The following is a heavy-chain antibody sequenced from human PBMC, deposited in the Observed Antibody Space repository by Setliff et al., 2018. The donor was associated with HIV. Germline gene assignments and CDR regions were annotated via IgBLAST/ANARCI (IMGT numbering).Heavy chain of an antibody. D-gene: IGHD3-10*01. CDR1: GGTFSSFA. J-gene: IGHJ6*03. CDR3: ARETYYGSGSYLPTEYHYYYMDV. Sequence: ASVKVSCKASGGTFSSFAISWVRQAPGQGLEWMGGIIPIFGTANYAQKFQGRVTITTDESTTTAYMELRSLRSEDTAVYYCARETYYGSGSYLPTEYHYYYMDVWGKGTTVTVSS. V-gene: IGHV1-69*05. CDR2: IIPIFGTA.